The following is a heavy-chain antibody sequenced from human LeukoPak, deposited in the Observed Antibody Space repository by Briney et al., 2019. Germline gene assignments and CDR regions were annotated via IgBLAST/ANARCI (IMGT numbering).Heavy chain of an antibody. CDR2: VYYSGST. CDR3: VRHTSYGHFDF. D-gene: IGHD3-10*01. Sequence: SETLSLTCAVSGDSISSYYWSWIRQPPGKGLEWIGYVYYSGSTNYNPSLKSRLTISVDTSENQFSLKLNSVTAADTAVYYCVRHTSYGHFDFWGQGTLVTVSS. J-gene: IGHJ4*02. V-gene: IGHV4-59*08. CDR1: GDSISSYY.